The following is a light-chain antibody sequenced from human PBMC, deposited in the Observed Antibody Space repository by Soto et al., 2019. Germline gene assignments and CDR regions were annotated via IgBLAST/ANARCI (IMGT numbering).Light chain of an antibody. CDR1: SSNIGAGYD. V-gene: IGLV1-40*01. J-gene: IGLJ2*01. Sequence: QSVLTQPPSVSGAPGQRVTISCTGSSSNIGAGYDVHWYQQLPGTAPKLLIYGNSNRPSGVPDRFSGSKSGTSASLAITGLQAEDKADYSCQSYDSGLSGSVFGGGTKLTVL. CDR3: QSYDSGLSGSV. CDR2: GNS.